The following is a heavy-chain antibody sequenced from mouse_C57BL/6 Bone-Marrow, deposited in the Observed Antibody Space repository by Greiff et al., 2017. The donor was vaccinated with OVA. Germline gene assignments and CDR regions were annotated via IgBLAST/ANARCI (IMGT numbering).Heavy chain of an antibody. J-gene: IGHJ4*01. CDR3: ARSRDYDSYAMDY. V-gene: IGHV1-64*01. CDR2: IHPNSGST. D-gene: IGHD2-4*01. Sequence: VQLQESGAELVKPGASVKLSCKASGYTFTSYWMHWVKQRPGQGLEWIGMIHPNSGSTNYNEKFKSKATLTVDKSSSTAYMQLSSLTSEDSAVYYCARSRDYDSYAMDYWGQGTSVTVSS. CDR1: GYTFTSYW.